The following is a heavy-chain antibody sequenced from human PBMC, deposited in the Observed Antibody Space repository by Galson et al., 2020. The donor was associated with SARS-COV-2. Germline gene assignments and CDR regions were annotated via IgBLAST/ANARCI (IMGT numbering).Heavy chain of an antibody. V-gene: IGHV4-34*01. CDR3: ARRADSSSWFGFDY. D-gene: IGHD6-13*01. Sequence: SETLSLTCAVYVGSFSDSYWTWIRQPPGKGLEWIGEISHSGSTNYNPSLKSRVTISVDTSKNQFSLRLTSVTAADTAAYYCARRADSSSWFGFDYWGQGTLVTVSS. CDR1: VGSFSDSY. J-gene: IGHJ4*02. CDR2: ISHSGST.